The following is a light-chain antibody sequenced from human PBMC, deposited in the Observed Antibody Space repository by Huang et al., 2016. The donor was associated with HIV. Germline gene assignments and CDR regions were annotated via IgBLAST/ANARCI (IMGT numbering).Light chain of an antibody. CDR2: GAS. V-gene: IGKV3-20*01. CDR1: QSFSSNY. Sequence: EIVLTQSPGTLSLSPGERATLSCRASQSFSSNYLAWYQQKPGQAPRLLIYGASSRATGIPDRFSGSGSGKDFTLIISRLEPEDFAVYYCQQYGSSVVTFGQGTKVEVK. J-gene: IGKJ1*01. CDR3: QQYGSSVVT.